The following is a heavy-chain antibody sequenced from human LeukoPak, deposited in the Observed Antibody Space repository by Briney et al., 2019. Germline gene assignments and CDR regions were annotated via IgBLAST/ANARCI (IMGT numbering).Heavy chain of an antibody. V-gene: IGHV3-74*01. CDR1: GCTFSGYW. J-gene: IGHJ4*02. CDR2: INSDGSST. D-gene: IGHD4-11*01. Sequence: PGGSLRLSCAASGCTFSGYWMHWVRQAPGKGLVWVSRINSDGSSTSYADSVKGRFTISRDNAKNTLYLQMNSLRAEDTAVYYCARVGDSNYGLDYWGQGTLVTVSS. CDR3: ARVGDSNYGLDY.